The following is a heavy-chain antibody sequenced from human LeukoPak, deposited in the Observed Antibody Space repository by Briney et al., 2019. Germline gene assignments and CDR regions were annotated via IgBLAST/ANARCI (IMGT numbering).Heavy chain of an antibody. CDR3: ARAIAVAQNAFDI. D-gene: IGHD6-19*01. Sequence: GGSLRLSCAASGFTVSSNYMSWVRQAPGKGLEWVSVIYSGGSTYYADSVKGRFTISRDNSKNTLYLQMNSLRAEDTAVYYCARAIAVAQNAFDIWGQGTMVTVSS. CDR1: GFTVSSNY. J-gene: IGHJ3*02. CDR2: IYSGGST. V-gene: IGHV3-53*05.